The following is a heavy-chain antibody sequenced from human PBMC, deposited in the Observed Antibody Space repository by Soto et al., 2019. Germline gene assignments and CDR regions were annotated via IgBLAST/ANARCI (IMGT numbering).Heavy chain of an antibody. D-gene: IGHD4-17*01. CDR3: TTVTTVDYYFDY. Sequence: EGSLRRSCAASGLPLRERYLAWIRQAQGKRLEWVGRIRKKTNSYTTEYAASVKGRFIISRDDSTNSLYLQMSSLKTEDTAVYYCTTVTTVDYYFDYWGQGTLVTVSS. CDR1: GLPLRERY. J-gene: IGHJ4*02. CDR2: IRKKTNSYTT. V-gene: IGHV3-72*01.